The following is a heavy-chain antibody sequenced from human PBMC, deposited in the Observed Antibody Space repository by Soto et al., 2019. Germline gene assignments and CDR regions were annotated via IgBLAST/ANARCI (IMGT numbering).Heavy chain of an antibody. CDR2: IKQDGSEK. CDR3: ATAPYCSGSYYNY. J-gene: IGHJ4*02. CDR1: GFTFSSYW. Sequence: GRSLRLSCAASGFTFSSYWMSWVRQAPGKGLEWVANIKQDGSEKYYVDYVKGRFTISRDNAKNSLYLQMNSLRAADTAVYYCATAPYCSGSYYNYWGQGTLVTVSS. V-gene: IGHV3-7*01. D-gene: IGHD3-10*01.